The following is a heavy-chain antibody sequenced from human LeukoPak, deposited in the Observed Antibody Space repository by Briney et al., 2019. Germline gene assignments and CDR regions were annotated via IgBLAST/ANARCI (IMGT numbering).Heavy chain of an antibody. J-gene: IGHJ4*02. V-gene: IGHV4-39*01. CDR2: IYYSGST. CDR3: ASRLNPRTSSGDPHGGY. Sequence: SETLSLTCTVSGGSISSSRYYWGWIRQPPGKGLEWIGSIYYSGSTYYNPSLKSRVTISVDTSKNQFSLKLSSVTAADTAVYYCASRLNPRTSSGDPHGGYWGQGTLVTVSS. CDR1: GGSISSSRYY. D-gene: IGHD2-2*01.